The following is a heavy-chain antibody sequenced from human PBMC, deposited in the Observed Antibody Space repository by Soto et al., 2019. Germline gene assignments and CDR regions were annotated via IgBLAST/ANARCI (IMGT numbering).Heavy chain of an antibody. Sequence: GGSLRLSCAASGFSFSNYAMHWVRQAPGKGLEWVTLISYDGSNQYYADSVKGRFTISRGNSKNTLFLQMNGLRAEDTAVYYCASSGSFFLRMDVWGHGTTVTVSS. CDR3: ASSGSFFLRMDV. D-gene: IGHD6-19*01. CDR2: ISYDGSNQ. CDR1: GFSFSNYA. J-gene: IGHJ6*02. V-gene: IGHV3-30-3*01.